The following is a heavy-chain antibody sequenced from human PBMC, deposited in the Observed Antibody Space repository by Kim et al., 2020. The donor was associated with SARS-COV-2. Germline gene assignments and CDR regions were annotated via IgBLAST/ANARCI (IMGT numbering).Heavy chain of an antibody. Sequence: GGSLRLSCAASGFTFSSYTMNWVRQAPGKGLEWVSSISSSSGYIYYADSVKGRFTISRDNAKNSLYLQMNSLRAEDTAVYYCARGGGYDFWMINIDYWGQGALLAVSS. V-gene: IGHV3-21*01. CDR2: ISSSSGYI. J-gene: IGHJ4*02. CDR3: ARGGGYDFWMINIDY. D-gene: IGHD3-3*01. CDR1: GFTFSSYT.